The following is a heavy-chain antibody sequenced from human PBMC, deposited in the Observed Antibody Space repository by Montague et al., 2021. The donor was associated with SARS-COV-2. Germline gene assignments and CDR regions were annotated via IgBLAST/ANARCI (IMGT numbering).Heavy chain of an antibody. Sequence: SETLSLTCTVSGGSISSYYWSWIRQPPGKGLEWIGYIYYSGSTNXNPSLKSRVTISVDTSKNQFSLKLRSVTAADTAVYYCARHGLVRYFDWLSQNYGMDVWGQGTTVTVSS. D-gene: IGHD3-9*01. CDR2: IYYSGST. V-gene: IGHV4-59*08. J-gene: IGHJ6*02. CDR3: ARHGLVRYFDWLSQNYGMDV. CDR1: GGSISSYY.